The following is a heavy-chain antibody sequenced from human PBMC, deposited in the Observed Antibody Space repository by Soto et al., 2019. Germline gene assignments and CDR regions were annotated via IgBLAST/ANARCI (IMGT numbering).Heavy chain of an antibody. CDR3: ARGYSSSSAAFDY. Sequence: GGSLRLSCAASGFTFSSYGMHWVRQAPGKGLEWVAVIWYDGSNKYYADSVKGRFTISRDNSKNTLNLQMNSLRAEDTAVYYCARGYSSSSAAFDYWGQGTRFTVSS. V-gene: IGHV3-33*01. J-gene: IGHJ4*02. D-gene: IGHD6-13*01. CDR2: IWYDGSNK. CDR1: GFTFSSYG.